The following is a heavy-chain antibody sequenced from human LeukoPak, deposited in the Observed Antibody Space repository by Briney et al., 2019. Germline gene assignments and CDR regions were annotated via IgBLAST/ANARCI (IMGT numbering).Heavy chain of an antibody. Sequence: ASVKVSCKASGGTFSSYAISWVRQAPGQGLEWMGRIIPILGIANYAQKLQGRVTMTTDTSTSTAYMELRSLRSDDTAVYYCARDRISGYSYGSEFDYWGQGTLVTVSS. CDR2: IIPILGIA. D-gene: IGHD5-18*01. V-gene: IGHV1-69*04. CDR1: GGTFSSYA. J-gene: IGHJ4*02. CDR3: ARDRISGYSYGSEFDY.